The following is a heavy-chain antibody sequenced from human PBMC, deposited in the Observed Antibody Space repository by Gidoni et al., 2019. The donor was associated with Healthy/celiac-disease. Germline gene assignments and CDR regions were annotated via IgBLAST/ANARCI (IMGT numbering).Heavy chain of an antibody. J-gene: IGHJ5*02. CDR2: IWYDGSNK. Sequence: QVQLVESGGGVVQPGRSLRLSCAASGFTFSSYGMHWVRQAPGKGLEWVAVIWYDGSNKYYADSVNGRFTISRDNSKNTLYLQMNSLRAEDTAVYYCARDFAPYTVRIAASRFDPWGQGTLVTVSS. CDR3: ARDFAPYTVRIAASRFDP. CDR1: GFTFSSYG. D-gene: IGHD6-13*01. V-gene: IGHV3-33*01.